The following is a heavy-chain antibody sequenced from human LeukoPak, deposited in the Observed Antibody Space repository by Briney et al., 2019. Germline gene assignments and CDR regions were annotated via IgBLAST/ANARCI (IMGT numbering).Heavy chain of an antibody. CDR1: GFTFSSYG. CDR2: ISYDGSND. J-gene: IGHJ5*02. CDR3: ARAGTLWQQLVPSTYNWFDP. D-gene: IGHD6-13*01. V-gene: IGHV3-30*03. Sequence: GGSLRLSCAASGFTFSSYGMHWVRQAPGKGLEWVALISYDGSNDYYADSVKGRFTISRDNSKHTLHLQMNSLRSDDTAVYYCARAGTLWQQLVPSTYNWFDPWGQGTLVTVSS.